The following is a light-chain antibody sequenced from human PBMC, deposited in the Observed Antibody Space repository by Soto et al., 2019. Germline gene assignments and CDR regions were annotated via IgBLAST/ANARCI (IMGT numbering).Light chain of an antibody. J-gene: IGKJ1*01. CDR3: QQYHDWPPWT. CDR1: QSVSSN. Sequence: ETVMTQSPATLSVSPGERATLSCMASQSVSSNLAWYQQKPGQAPRLLIYGASTRATGIPTRFSGRGSGTEFTLTISRLQSDDFALYYCQQYHDWPPWTFGQGTKGEVK. V-gene: IGKV3-15*01. CDR2: GAS.